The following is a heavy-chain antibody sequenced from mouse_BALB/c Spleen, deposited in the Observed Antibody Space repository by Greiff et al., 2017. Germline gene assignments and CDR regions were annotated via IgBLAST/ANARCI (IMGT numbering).Heavy chain of an antibody. CDR2: ISYDGSN. CDR3: AREGRPGYFDV. V-gene: IGHV3-6*02. CDR1: GYSITSGYF. Sequence: VQLKQSGPGLVKPSQSLSLTCSVTGYSITSGYFWNWIRQFPGNKLEWMGYISYDGSNNYNPSLKNRISITRDTSKNQFFLKLNSVTTEDTATYYCAREGRPGYFDVWGAGTTVTVSS. J-gene: IGHJ1*01.